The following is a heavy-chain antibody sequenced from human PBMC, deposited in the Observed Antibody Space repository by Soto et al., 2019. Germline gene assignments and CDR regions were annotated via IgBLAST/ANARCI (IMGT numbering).Heavy chain of an antibody. V-gene: IGHV1-69*08. J-gene: IGHJ6*03. CDR2: IIPILGIA. D-gene: IGHD6-19*01. CDR3: ARDNRIIAVAGTGPYYYYYMDV. Sequence: QVQLVQSGAEVKKPGSSVKVSCKASGGTFSSYTISWVRQAPGQGLEWMGRIIPILGIANYAQKFQGRVTMTADKSTSTAYMELSSLRSEDTAVYYCARDNRIIAVAGTGPYYYYYMDVWGKGTTVTVSS. CDR1: GGTFSSYT.